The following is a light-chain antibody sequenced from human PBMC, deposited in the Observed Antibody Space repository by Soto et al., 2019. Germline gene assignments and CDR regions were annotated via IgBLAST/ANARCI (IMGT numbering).Light chain of an antibody. CDR1: QSLLQSNAYNY. CDR3: MQALQDLSM. V-gene: IGKV2-28*01. CDR2: SGF. Sequence: DIVMTQSPLSLPVTPGEPASISCRSSQSLLQSNAYNYVHWYLQPPGQSPQLLIYSGFNRASGVPDRFICSGSGTDFILRISRVDAEDVGVYYCMQALQDLSMVGLGIKVDIK. J-gene: IGKJ1*01.